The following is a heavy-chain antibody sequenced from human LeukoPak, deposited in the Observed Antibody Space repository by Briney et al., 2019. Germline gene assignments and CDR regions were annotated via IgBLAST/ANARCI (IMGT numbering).Heavy chain of an antibody. CDR3: ARDWDYYDSSGSDPIY. V-gene: IGHV1-2*02. CDR1: GYTFTGYY. D-gene: IGHD3-22*01. CDR2: INPNSGGT. J-gene: IGHJ4*02. Sequence: GASVKVSCKASGYTFTGYYMHWVRQAPGQGLAWMGWINPNSGGTNYAQKFQGRVTMTRDTSISTAYMELSRLRSDDTAVYYCARDWDYYDSSGSDPIYWGQGTLVTVSS.